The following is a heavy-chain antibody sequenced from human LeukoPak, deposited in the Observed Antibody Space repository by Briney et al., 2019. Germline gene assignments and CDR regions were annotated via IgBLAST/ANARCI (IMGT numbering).Heavy chain of an antibody. Sequence: ASVKVSCKASGYTFTNYGISWVRQAPGQGLEWMMWVNVYNGKREYAQKFQGRVTMTRDTSTSTVYMELSSLRSEDTAVYYCARTYDSTQGMDVWGQGTTVTVSS. D-gene: IGHD3-22*01. V-gene: IGHV1-18*04. CDR2: VNVYNGKR. J-gene: IGHJ6*02. CDR3: ARTYDSTQGMDV. CDR1: GYTFTNYG.